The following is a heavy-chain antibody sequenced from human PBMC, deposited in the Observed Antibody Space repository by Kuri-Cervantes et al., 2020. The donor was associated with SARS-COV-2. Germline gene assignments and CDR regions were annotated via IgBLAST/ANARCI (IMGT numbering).Heavy chain of an antibody. V-gene: IGHV3-21*01. CDR1: GFTFSSDS. Sequence: AGSLRLSCAASGFTFSSDSMNWVRQAPGNGLQWVSSISSSSSYIYYADSVKGRFTISRDNAKNSLYLQMNSLRAEDTAVYYCASQFTMIVVDEGGYWGQGTLVTVSS. CDR3: ASQFTMIVVDEGGY. J-gene: IGHJ4*02. CDR2: ISSSSSYI. D-gene: IGHD3-22*01.